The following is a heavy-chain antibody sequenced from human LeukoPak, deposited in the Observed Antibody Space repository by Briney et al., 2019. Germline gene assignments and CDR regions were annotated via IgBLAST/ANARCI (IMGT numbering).Heavy chain of an antibody. CDR1: GGSISSGGYS. J-gene: IGHJ4*02. Sequence: SETLSLTCAVSGGSISSGGYSWSWIRQRPGKGLEWIGYIYHSGSTYYNPSLKSRVTISVDRSKNQFSLKLSSVTAADTAVYYCARARYGDYLDYWGQGTLVTVSS. CDR2: IYHSGST. D-gene: IGHD4-17*01. V-gene: IGHV4-30-2*01. CDR3: ARARYGDYLDY.